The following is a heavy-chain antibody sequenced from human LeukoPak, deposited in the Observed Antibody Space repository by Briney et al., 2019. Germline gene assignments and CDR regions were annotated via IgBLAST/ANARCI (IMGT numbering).Heavy chain of an antibody. D-gene: IGHD3-9*01. CDR2: IYYSGST. Sequence: SQTLSLTCTVPGGSISSGGYYWSWIRQHPGKGLEWIGYIYYSGSTYYNPSLKSRVTISVDTSKNQFSLKLSSVTAADTAVYYCARSSRDWYYDILTGYSPRPFDYWGQGTLVTVSS. V-gene: IGHV4-31*03. CDR1: GGSISSGGYY. J-gene: IGHJ4*02. CDR3: ARSSRDWYYDILTGYSPRPFDY.